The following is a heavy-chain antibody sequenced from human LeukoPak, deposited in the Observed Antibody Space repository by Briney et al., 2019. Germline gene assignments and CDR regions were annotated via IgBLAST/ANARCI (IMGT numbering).Heavy chain of an antibody. J-gene: IGHJ4*02. CDR2: ISAHNGNT. CDR1: GYTFTGYG. CDR3: ARDQQRGRVPDDY. Sequence: ASVKVSCKASGYTFTGYGISWVRQAPGQGLGWMGWISAHNGNTNYAQKVQGRVTMTTDTSTSTAYMEVRSLRSDDTAVYYCARDQQRGRVPDDYWGQGTLVTVSS. D-gene: IGHD6-25*01. V-gene: IGHV1-18*01.